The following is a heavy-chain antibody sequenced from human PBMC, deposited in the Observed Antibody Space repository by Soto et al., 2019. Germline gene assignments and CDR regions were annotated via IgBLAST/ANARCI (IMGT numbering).Heavy chain of an antibody. D-gene: IGHD3-22*01. CDR3: ARGGDLNYYDSSGPWGWFDP. V-gene: IGHV4-59*01. CDR2: IYYSGST. CDR1: GGSISSYY. Sequence: PSETLSLTCTVSGGSISSYYWSWIRQPPGKGLEWIGYIYYSGSTNYNPSLKSRVTISVDTSKNQFSLELSSVTAADTAVYYCARGGDLNYYDSSGPWGWFDPWGQGTLVTVSS. J-gene: IGHJ5*02.